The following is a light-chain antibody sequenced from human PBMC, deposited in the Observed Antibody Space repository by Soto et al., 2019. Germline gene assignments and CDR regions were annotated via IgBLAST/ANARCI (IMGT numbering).Light chain of an antibody. J-gene: IGKJ3*01. CDR3: QHYSTYSGT. V-gene: IGKV1-5*03. CDR2: RAS. Sequence: DVQMAQSPSTLSASVGDRVTITCRASQSIGDWLAWFQQKPGKAPALLIYRASYLESGVPSSFSGSGSGTEFTLTISSLQPDDFSTYYCQHYSTYSGTFGPGTTVEIK. CDR1: QSIGDW.